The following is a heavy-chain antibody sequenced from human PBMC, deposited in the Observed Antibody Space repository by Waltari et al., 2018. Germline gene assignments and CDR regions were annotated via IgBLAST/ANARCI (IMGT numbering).Heavy chain of an antibody. V-gene: IGHV4-38-2*01. CDR1: GYSISSGYY. J-gene: IGHJ4*02. D-gene: IGHD6-13*01. CDR2: IYHSGST. Sequence: QVQLQESGPGLVKLSETLSLTCAVSGYSISSGYYWGWIRQPPGKGLEWIGSIYHSGSTYYNPSLKSRVTISVDTSKNQFSLKLSSVTAADTAVYYCARQEGLAAAGIYDYWGKGTLVTVS. CDR3: ARQEGLAAAGIYDY.